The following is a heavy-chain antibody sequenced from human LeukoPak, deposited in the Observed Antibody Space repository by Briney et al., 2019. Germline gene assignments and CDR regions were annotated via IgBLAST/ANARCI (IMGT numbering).Heavy chain of an antibody. J-gene: IGHJ4*02. D-gene: IGHD6-13*01. V-gene: IGHV3-30*02. Sequence: GGSLRLSCVVSGFTFSNYGMHWVRQAPGKGLEWVAFIRYDGSNKYYADSVKGRFTISRDNSKNTLSLQMNSLRAEDTAVYYCAKDRRSIVATGVGLFDYWGQGTLVTVSS. CDR2: IRYDGSNK. CDR3: AKDRRSIVATGVGLFDY. CDR1: GFTFSNYG.